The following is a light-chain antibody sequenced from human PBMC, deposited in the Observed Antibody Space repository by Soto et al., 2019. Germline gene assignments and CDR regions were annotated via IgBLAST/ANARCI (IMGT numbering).Light chain of an antibody. J-gene: IGKJ5*01. Sequence: EIVMTQSPATLSVSPGERATLSCRASQSVSSNLAWYQQKPGQAPRLLIYGAYTRATGFPARFSGSGSGTDFTLTIRRLEPEDFAVYYCQQYGSSPITFGQGTRLEIK. CDR1: QSVSSN. V-gene: IGKV3-15*01. CDR2: GAY. CDR3: QQYGSSPIT.